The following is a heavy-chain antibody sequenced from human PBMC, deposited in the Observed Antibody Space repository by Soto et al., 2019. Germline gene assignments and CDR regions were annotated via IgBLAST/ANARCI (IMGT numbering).Heavy chain of an antibody. CDR1: GYTFTSYG. Sequence: ASVKVSCKASGYTFTSYGISWVRQAPGQGLEWMGWISAYNGNTNYSQKLQGRVTMTTDTSTSTAYMELRSLRSDDTAMYYCARDEGLRYFDWLFPRWFDPWGQGTLVTVSS. V-gene: IGHV1-18*04. CDR2: ISAYNGNT. CDR3: ARDEGLRYFDWLFPRWFDP. D-gene: IGHD3-9*01. J-gene: IGHJ5*02.